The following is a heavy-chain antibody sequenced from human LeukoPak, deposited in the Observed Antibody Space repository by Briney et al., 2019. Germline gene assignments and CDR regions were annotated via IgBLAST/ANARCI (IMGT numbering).Heavy chain of an antibody. CDR3: AREEANTYYYDSSGYYYY. CDR2: ISSSSSYI. CDR1: GFTFSSYS. J-gene: IGHJ4*02. V-gene: IGHV3-21*01. D-gene: IGHD3-22*01. Sequence: GGSLRLSCAASGFTFSSYSMNWVRKAPGKGLEWVSSISSSSSYIYYADSVKGRFTISRDNAKNSLYLQMNSLRAEDTAVYYCAREEANTYYYDSSGYYYYWGQGTLVTVSS.